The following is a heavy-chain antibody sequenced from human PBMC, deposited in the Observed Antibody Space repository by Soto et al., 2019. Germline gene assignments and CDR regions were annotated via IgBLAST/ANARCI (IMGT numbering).Heavy chain of an antibody. CDR3: ARGVYDFWNGHPKGLDY. V-gene: IGHV3-73*02. CDR1: GFTFSGSA. D-gene: IGHD3-3*01. Sequence: EVQLVESGGGLVQPGGSLKLSCAASGFTFSGSAMHWVRQASGKGLEWVGRIRSKANSYATAYVVSVKGRFTISRDDSRNTAYLQMNSLKTEDTAVYYCARGVYDFWNGHPKGLDYWDQGTVVTVSS. J-gene: IGHJ4*02. CDR2: IRSKANSYAT.